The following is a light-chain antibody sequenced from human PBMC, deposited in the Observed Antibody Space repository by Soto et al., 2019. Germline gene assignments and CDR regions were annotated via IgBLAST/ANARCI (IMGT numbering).Light chain of an antibody. V-gene: IGLV2-11*01. Sequence: QSALTQPRSVSGSPGQSVTISCTGTSSDVGGYNYVSWYQQHPGKAPKLMIYDVSKRPSGVPDRFSGSKSGNTASLTISGLQAEDEADYYCCSYAGSYTFGVVFGGGTKSPS. CDR3: CSYAGSYTFGVV. CDR1: SSDVGGYNY. CDR2: DVS. J-gene: IGLJ2*01.